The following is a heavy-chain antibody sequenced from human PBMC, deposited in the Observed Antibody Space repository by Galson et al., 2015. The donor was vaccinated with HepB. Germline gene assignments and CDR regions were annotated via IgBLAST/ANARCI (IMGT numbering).Heavy chain of an antibody. J-gene: IGHJ4*01. V-gene: IGHV4-61*02. CDR3: VGCSILRYFDY. D-gene: IGHD2-2*02. CDR1: GGSITIGSYY. Sequence: TLSLTCTVSGGSITIGSYYWTWIRHPAGKGLERIGRISTSGNTDYNPSLKSRVTMSVDTSNNQFSLRLTSVTAADTSVYYCVGCSILRYFDYWGQEPWSPSPQ. CDR2: ISTSGNT.